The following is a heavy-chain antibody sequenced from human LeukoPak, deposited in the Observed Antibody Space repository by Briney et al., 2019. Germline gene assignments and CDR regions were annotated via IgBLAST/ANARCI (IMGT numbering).Heavy chain of an antibody. D-gene: IGHD2-21*01. CDR2: TSSSDAGT. CDR1: GFTLSTYA. Sequence: PGGSLRLSCAASGFTLSTYAMSWVRQTPGTGLEWVAATSSSDAGTYHADSVRGRFTISRDNSKNTLYLQMNSLRAEDAAVYFCAKAPVTSCRGAYCYPFDSWGQGTLVTVSS. V-gene: IGHV3-23*01. J-gene: IGHJ4*02. CDR3: AKAPVTSCRGAYCYPFDS.